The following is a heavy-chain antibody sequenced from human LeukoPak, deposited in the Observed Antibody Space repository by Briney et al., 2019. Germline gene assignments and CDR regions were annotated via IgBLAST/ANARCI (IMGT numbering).Heavy chain of an antibody. J-gene: IGHJ4*02. Sequence: GGSLRLSCAASGFTFSSYGMHWVRQAPGKGLEWVSYISSSGSTIYYADSVKGRFTISRDNAKNSLYLQMNSLRAEDTAVYYCARDMMAYSSSSGVFGYWGQGTLVTVSS. CDR3: ARDMMAYSSSSGVFGY. V-gene: IGHV3-48*04. CDR2: ISSSGSTI. D-gene: IGHD6-6*01. CDR1: GFTFSSYG.